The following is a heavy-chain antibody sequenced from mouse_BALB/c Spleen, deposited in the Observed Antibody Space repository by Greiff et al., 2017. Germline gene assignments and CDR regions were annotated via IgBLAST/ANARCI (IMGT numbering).Heavy chain of an antibody. V-gene: IGHV3-6*02. Sequence: EVKLQESGPGLVKPSQSLSLTCSVTGYSITSGYYWNWIRQFPGNKLEWMGYISYDGSNNYNPSLKNRISITRDTSKNQFFLKLNSVTTEDTATYYCARSDGYYVYWYFDVWGAGTTVTVSS. J-gene: IGHJ1*01. CDR3: ARSDGYYVYWYFDV. CDR2: ISYDGSN. CDR1: GYSITSGYY. D-gene: IGHD2-3*01.